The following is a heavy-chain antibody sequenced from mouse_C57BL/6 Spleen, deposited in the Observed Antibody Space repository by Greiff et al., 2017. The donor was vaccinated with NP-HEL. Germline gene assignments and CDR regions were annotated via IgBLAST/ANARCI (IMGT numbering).Heavy chain of an antibody. CDR2: INPNNGGT. CDR3: ARRPITTVVATNCDV. CDR1: GYTFTDYY. J-gene: IGHJ1*03. Sequence: VQLQQSGPELVKPWASVSISCKASGYTFTDYYMNWVKQSHGKSLEWIGDINPNNGGTSYNQMFTGLATLTVDKSSSTAYMELRSLTSEDSAVYYCARRPITTVVATNCDVWGTGTTVTVAS. D-gene: IGHD1-1*01. V-gene: IGHV1-26*01.